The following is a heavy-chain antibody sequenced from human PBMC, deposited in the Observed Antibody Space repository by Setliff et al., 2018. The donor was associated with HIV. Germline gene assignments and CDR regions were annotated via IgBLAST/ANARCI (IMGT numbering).Heavy chain of an antibody. CDR2: INPKTGDT. J-gene: IGHJ5*01. Sequence: ASVKVSCKASGYTFTGYYIHCLRQAPGQGLQWMGRINPKTGDTDYAQNFQGRVTLTTDTSINTAYMELHRLTSDDTAVYFCARGRVRAAAVTGLDWFEFGGQGSQVTV. CDR1: GYTFTGYY. CDR3: ARGRVRAAAVTGLDWFEF. D-gene: IGHD6-25*01. V-gene: IGHV1-2*06.